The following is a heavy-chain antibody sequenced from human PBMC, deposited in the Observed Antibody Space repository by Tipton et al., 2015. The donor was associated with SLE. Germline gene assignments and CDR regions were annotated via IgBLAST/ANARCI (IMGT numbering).Heavy chain of an antibody. CDR3: VRLELPATKADY. CDR1: GYSISAGYY. CDR2: IYYSGTT. D-gene: IGHD5-24*01. Sequence: GLVKPSETLSLKCAVSGYSISAGYYWGWVRQPPGKGLEWIGAIYYSGTTFYNPSFKSRVTISVDTSKNEFFLKMSSVTAADTAVYYCVRLELPATKADYWGPGTLVTVSS. V-gene: IGHV4-38-2*01. J-gene: IGHJ4*02.